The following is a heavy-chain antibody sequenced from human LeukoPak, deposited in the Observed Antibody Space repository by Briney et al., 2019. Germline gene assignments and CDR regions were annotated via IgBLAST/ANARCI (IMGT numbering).Heavy chain of an antibody. Sequence: PGGSLRLSCAASGFTFSSYGMHWVRQAPGKGLEWVAFIRYDGSNKYYADSVEGRFTISRDNSKNTLYLQMNSLRAEDTAVYYCAKDKDSGSYGNLDYWGQGTLVTVSS. J-gene: IGHJ4*02. CDR2: IRYDGSNK. V-gene: IGHV3-30*02. D-gene: IGHD1-26*01. CDR3: AKDKDSGSYGNLDY. CDR1: GFTFSSYG.